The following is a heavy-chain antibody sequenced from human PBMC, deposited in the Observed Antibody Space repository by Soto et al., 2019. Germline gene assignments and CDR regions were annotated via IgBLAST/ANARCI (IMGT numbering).Heavy chain of an antibody. CDR3: ARAHVAFDI. J-gene: IGHJ3*02. CDR1: GYTCTIYG. CDR2: FSAYNGNT. V-gene: IGHV1-18*01. Sequence: ASVKVSCKASGYTCTIYGISWVRQAPGQGLEWMGWFSAYNGNTNYAQKLLGRVTMTTDTSTSSAYMELRCLRFYDTAVYYCARAHVAFDIWGQGTMVNVSS.